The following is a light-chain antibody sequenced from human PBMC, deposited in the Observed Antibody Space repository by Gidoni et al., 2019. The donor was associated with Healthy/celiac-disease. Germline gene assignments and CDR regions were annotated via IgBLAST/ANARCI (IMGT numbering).Light chain of an antibody. V-gene: IGKV1-33*01. Sequence: DIQMTQSPSSLSAYVGDRVTITCQASQDISNYLNWYQQKPGKATKLLIYDASNLEIGVPSRFSGSGSGTDFTFTISSLQPEDIATYYCQQYDNLPLTFGGXTKVEIK. CDR2: DAS. J-gene: IGKJ4*02. CDR3: QQYDNLPLT. CDR1: QDISNY.